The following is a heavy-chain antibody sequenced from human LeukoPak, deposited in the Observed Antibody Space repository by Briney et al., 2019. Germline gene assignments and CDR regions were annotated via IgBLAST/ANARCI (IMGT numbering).Heavy chain of an antibody. Sequence: PSETLSLTCTVSGGSISSSHWSWIRQPAGKGLEWIGIIYNSGGTNYNPSLKSRVTISRDTSKNQFSLKLSSVTAADTAVYYCASDLTIPPYNWFDPWGQGTLVTAST. CDR3: ASDLTIPPYNWFDP. V-gene: IGHV4-4*07. J-gene: IGHJ5*02. D-gene: IGHD4/OR15-4a*01. CDR2: IYNSGGT. CDR1: GGSISSSH.